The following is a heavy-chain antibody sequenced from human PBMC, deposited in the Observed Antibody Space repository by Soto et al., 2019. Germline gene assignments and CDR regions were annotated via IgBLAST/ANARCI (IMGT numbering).Heavy chain of an antibody. J-gene: IGHJ4*02. Sequence: ASVKVSCKASGYTFTSYGISWVRQAPGQGLEWMGWISAYNGNTNYAQKLQGRVTMTTDTSTSTAYMELRSLRSDDTAVYYCAREANYYDSSGYYSADNPYYFDYWGQGTLVTVSS. CDR2: ISAYNGNT. CDR3: AREANYYDSSGYYSADNPYYFDY. D-gene: IGHD3-22*01. V-gene: IGHV1-18*01. CDR1: GYTFTSYG.